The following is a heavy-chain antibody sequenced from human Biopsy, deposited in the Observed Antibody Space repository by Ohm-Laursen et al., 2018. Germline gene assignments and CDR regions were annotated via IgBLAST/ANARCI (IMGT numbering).Heavy chain of an antibody. V-gene: IGHV4-4*07. J-gene: IGHJ3*01. Sequence: SETLSLTCNVSGGDINNYYWSWIRQPAGKGLEWIGRIYPGGSANYNPSLKSRVTMSVATSKKQLSLRLRSVTAADTVMYYCESVELGPTNDAFDLWGQGTMVVVSS. CDR3: ESVELGPTNDAFDL. D-gene: IGHD2/OR15-2a*01. CDR2: IYPGGSA. CDR1: GGDINNYY.